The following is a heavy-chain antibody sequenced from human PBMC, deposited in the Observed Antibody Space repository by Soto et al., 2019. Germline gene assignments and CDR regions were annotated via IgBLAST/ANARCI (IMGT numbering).Heavy chain of an antibody. CDR3: AAGSLSAFDY. J-gene: IGHJ4*02. CDR2: ISYDGSNK. Sequence: LRLSCAASGFTFSSYAMHWFRQAPGKGLEWVAVISYDGSNKYYADSVKGRFTISRDNSKNTLYLQMNSLRAEDTAVYYCAAGSLSAFDYWGQGTLVTVSS. CDR1: GFTFSSYA. D-gene: IGHD3-10*01. V-gene: IGHV3-30-3*01.